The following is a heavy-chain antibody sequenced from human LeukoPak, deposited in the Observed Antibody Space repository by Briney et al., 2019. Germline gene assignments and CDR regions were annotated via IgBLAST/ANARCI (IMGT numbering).Heavy chain of an antibody. D-gene: IGHD1-20*01. CDR3: AKELTGTTTLGGVFDY. CDR1: GFTFSSYW. Sequence: GGSLRLSCAASGFTFSSYWMSWVRQAPGKGLEWVANIKQDGSEKYYVDSVKGRFTISRDNAKNSLYLQMNSLRAEDTALYYCAKELTGTTTLGGVFDYWGQGTLVTVSS. J-gene: IGHJ4*02. CDR2: IKQDGSEK. V-gene: IGHV3-7*03.